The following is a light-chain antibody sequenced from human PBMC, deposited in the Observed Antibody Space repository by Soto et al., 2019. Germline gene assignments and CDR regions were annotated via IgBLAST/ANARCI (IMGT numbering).Light chain of an antibody. J-gene: IGKJ2*01. CDR2: GAS. V-gene: IGKV1-39*01. CDR1: QSINNY. Sequence: DIQMTQSPSSLSASVGDRVTITCRPSQSINNYLNWYQHKPGRAPRLLIYGASSLQSGVPSRFSGRGSGTEFTLTISSLQPEDFATYYCQQSYTSPYTFGQGTRVEVK. CDR3: QQSYTSPYT.